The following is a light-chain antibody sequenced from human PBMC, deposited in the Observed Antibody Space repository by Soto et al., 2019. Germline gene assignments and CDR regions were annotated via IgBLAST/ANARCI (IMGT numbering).Light chain of an antibody. CDR3: QHRSIWPVS. CDR1: QSVSDK. Sequence: EIVMRQSPATVSVSPGERATLSCRASQSVSDKLAWYQQKPGQAPRLLIYHASARATGIPARFSGSGSGTDFTLTISSLEPEDFAVYYCQHRSIWPVSFGQGTRLEIK. V-gene: IGKV3-11*01. CDR2: HAS. J-gene: IGKJ5*01.